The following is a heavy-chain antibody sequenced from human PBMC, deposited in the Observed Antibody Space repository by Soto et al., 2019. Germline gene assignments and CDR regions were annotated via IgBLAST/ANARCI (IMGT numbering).Heavy chain of an antibody. CDR2: IYYSGST. J-gene: IGHJ4*02. CDR3: ARLGYTTDY. Sequence: SETLSLTYTVSGGSISSSSYYWGWIRQPPGKGLEWIGSIYYSGSTYYNPSLKSRVTISVDTSKNQFSLKLSSVTAADTAVYYCARLGYTTDYWGQGTLVTVSS. D-gene: IGHD5-18*01. V-gene: IGHV4-39*01. CDR1: GGSISSSSYY.